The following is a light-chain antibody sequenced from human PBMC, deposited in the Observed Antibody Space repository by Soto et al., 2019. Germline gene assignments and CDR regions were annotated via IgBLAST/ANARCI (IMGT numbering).Light chain of an antibody. J-gene: IGKJ2*01. CDR1: QTLDNT. CDR2: DAS. Sequence: EIVMTPSPATLSLPPGERATLSCKASQTLDNTLAWYQRKPGQAPRLLIYDASTRATRVPARFSGSGSGTDFTLTISSLQSEDFAVYYCQHYNYRPYTFGQGTKVDIK. V-gene: IGKV3-15*01. CDR3: QHYNYRPYT.